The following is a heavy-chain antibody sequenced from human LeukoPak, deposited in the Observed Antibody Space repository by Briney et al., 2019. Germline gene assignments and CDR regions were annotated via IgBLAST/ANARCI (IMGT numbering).Heavy chain of an antibody. D-gene: IGHD1-26*01. CDR2: INHSGST. J-gene: IGHJ4*02. Sequence: SETLSLTCAVYGGSFSGYYWSWIRQPPGKGLEWIGEINHSGSTNYNPSLKSRVTISVDTSKNQFSLKLSSVTAADTAVYYCASVHSGSYRGLDYWGQGTLVTVSS. V-gene: IGHV4-34*01. CDR1: GGSFSGYY. CDR3: ASVHSGSYRGLDY.